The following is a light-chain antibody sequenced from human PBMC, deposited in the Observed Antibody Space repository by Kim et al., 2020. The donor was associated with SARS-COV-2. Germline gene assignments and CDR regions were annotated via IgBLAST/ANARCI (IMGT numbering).Light chain of an antibody. CDR2: HGS. J-gene: IGKJ4*01. CDR3: QEHKTWPPTPS. Sequence: AGGRATLSCWASQSLSGYLAWYQQKPGQAPRLLSYHGSQRATGVPARFSGSGSGRDYSLTVNSLEAEDFATYYCQEHKTWPPTPSFGGGTKVDIK. V-gene: IGKV3-11*02. CDR1: QSLSGY.